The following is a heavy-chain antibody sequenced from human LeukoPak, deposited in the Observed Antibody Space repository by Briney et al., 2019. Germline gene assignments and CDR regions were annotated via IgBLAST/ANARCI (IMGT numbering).Heavy chain of an antibody. CDR2: IYYSGST. CDR1: GGSISSSTYY. D-gene: IGHD3-22*01. V-gene: IGHV4-39*01. CDR3: ARRKDHYYDSSGYYCYFDY. J-gene: IGHJ4*02. Sequence: SETLSLTCTVSGGSISSSTYYWGWIRQPPGKGLEWIGSIYYSGSTYYNPSLKSRVTISVDTSKNQFSLKLSSVTAADTAVYYCARRKDHYYDSSGYYCYFDYWGQGTLITVSS.